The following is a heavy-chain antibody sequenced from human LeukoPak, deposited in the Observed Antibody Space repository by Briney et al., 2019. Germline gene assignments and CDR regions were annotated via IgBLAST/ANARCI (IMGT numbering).Heavy chain of an antibody. D-gene: IGHD6-19*01. V-gene: IGHV4-39*07. CDR2: IYYSGST. CDR3: AREATGWRPLDF. Sequence: SETLSLTCTVSGGSISSSSYYWGWIRQPPGKGLEWIGSIYYSGSTNYNPSLKSRVTISVDTSKNQFSLQLNSVTPEDTAVYYCAREATGWRPLDFWGQGTLVTVSS. CDR1: GGSISSSSYY. J-gene: IGHJ4*02.